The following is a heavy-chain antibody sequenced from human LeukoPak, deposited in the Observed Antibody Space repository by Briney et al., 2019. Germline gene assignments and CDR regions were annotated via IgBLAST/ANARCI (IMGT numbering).Heavy chain of an antibody. CDR1: GFTFSSYW. V-gene: IGHV3-74*01. D-gene: IGHD5-18*01. J-gene: IGHJ4*02. CDR3: ARDGYSFGHDFDY. CDR2: IKGDGSST. Sequence: GGSLRLSCAASGFTFSSYWMHWVRHTPGKGLVWVSRIKGDGSSTSYADSVKGRFTISRDNAKNTPYLQMNSLRAEDTAVYYCARDGYSFGHDFDYWGQGTLVTVSS.